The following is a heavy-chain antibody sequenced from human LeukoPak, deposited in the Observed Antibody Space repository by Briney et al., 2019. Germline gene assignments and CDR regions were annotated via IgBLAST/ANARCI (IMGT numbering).Heavy chain of an antibody. J-gene: IGHJ6*02. Sequence: GASVKVSCKASGYTFTSYDINWVRQATGQGLEWMGWMNPNSGNTGYAQKFRGRVTMTRNTSISTAYMELSSLRSEDTAVYYCARGLVAATSRDYYYYGMDVWGQGTTVTVSS. CDR1: GYTFTSYD. D-gene: IGHD2-15*01. CDR2: MNPNSGNT. V-gene: IGHV1-8*01. CDR3: ARGLVAATSRDYYYYGMDV.